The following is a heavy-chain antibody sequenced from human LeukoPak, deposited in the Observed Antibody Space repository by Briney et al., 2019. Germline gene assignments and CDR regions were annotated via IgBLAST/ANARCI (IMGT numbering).Heavy chain of an antibody. D-gene: IGHD2-15*01. CDR1: GYTFTTYG. CDR3: ARGGAYCSGGSCPYNWFDP. Sequence: ASVKVSCKASGYTFTTYGITCVRQAPGQGLEWMGWISPYNGNTKYAQNFQSRVTMSTHTSPSTAYMELRTLRSDSTAVDNFARGGAYCSGGSCPYNWFDPWGQGTLVTVSS. CDR2: ISPYNGNT. V-gene: IGHV1-18*01. J-gene: IGHJ5*02.